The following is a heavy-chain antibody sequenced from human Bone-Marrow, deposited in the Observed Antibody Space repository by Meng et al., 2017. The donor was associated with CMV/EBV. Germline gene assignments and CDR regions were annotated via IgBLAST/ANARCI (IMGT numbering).Heavy chain of an antibody. CDR1: GGSISSYY. CDR3: ARLYSSSSPGRY. Sequence: SETLSLTCTVSGGSISSYYWSWIRQPPGKGLEWIGYIYYSGSTNYNPSLKSRVTISVDTSKNQFSLKLSSVTAADTVVYYCARLYSSSSPGRYWGQGTLVTVSS. CDR2: IYYSGST. J-gene: IGHJ4*02. V-gene: IGHV4-59*01. D-gene: IGHD6-13*01.